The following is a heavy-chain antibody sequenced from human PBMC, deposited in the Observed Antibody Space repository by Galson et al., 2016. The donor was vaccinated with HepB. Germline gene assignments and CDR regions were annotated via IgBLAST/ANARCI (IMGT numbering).Heavy chain of an antibody. J-gene: IGHJ4*02. Sequence: SLRLSCAASGFFFSGRAMSWVRQAPGKGLEWVSGIYRDGATTGYAASVKGRFTISRDNSNNTLYLQMNSLRTEDTAVYYCARDDYSGGRGSPDYWGQGTLVTVSS. CDR3: ARDDYSGGRGSPDY. CDR2: IYRDGATT. D-gene: IGHD4/OR15-4a*01. V-gene: IGHV3-23*01. CDR1: GFFFSGRA.